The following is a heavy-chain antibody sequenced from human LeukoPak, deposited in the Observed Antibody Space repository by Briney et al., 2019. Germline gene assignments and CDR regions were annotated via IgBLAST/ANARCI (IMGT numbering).Heavy chain of an antibody. CDR2: IYPDDSDT. J-gene: IGHJ4*02. Sequence: GESLKISCKGSGYKFTNYWIGWVRQRPGKGLEWMGNIYPDDSDTRYRPSFQGQVSISVDKSITTAYLQWSSLKASDTAMYYCARRDGYYLYYLDNWGQGTLVTVSP. V-gene: IGHV5-51*01. CDR3: ARRDGYYLYYLDN. D-gene: IGHD3-22*01. CDR1: GYKFTNYW.